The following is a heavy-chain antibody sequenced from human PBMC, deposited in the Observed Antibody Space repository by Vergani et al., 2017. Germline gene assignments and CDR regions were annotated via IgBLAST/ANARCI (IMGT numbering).Heavy chain of an antibody. J-gene: IGHJ3*02. CDR3: ARVGSPIIVVVPAAIEDLRGDDAFDI. CDR1: GGSISSYY. Sequence: QVQLQESGPGLVKPSETLSLTCTVSGGSISSYYWSWIRQPPGKGLEWIGYIYYSGSTNYNPSLKSRVTISVDTSKNKFSLKLSSVTAADTAVYYCARVGSPIIVVVPAAIEDLRGDDAFDIWGQGTMVTVSS. CDR2: IYYSGST. V-gene: IGHV4-59*01. D-gene: IGHD2-2*01.